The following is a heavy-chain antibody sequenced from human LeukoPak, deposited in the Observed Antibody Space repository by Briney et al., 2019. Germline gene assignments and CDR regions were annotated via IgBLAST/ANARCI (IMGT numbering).Heavy chain of an antibody. J-gene: IGHJ4*02. Sequence: SVKVSCKASGGTFSSYAISWVRQAPGQGLEWMGGIIPIFGTANYAQKFQGRVTITADESTSTAYMELSSLRSEDTAVYYCAVVYYYGSGSFDYWGQGTLVTVSS. V-gene: IGHV1-69*13. CDR2: IIPIFGTA. CDR3: AVVYYYGSGSFDY. CDR1: GGTFSSYA. D-gene: IGHD3-10*01.